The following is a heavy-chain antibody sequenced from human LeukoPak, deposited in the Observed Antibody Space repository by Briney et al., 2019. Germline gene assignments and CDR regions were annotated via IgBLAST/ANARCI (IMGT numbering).Heavy chain of an antibody. J-gene: IGHJ4*02. D-gene: IGHD1-1*01. CDR1: GFTFTNYA. Sequence: GGSLRLSCAASGFTFTNYAMSWVRQAPGKGLVWVSRINTDGTTTTYADSVKGRFTISRDNAKNTLHLQMNSLRVEDTAVYYCVSDHTGHDDYWGQGTLVTVSS. CDR2: INTDGTTT. V-gene: IGHV3-74*01. CDR3: VSDHTGHDDY.